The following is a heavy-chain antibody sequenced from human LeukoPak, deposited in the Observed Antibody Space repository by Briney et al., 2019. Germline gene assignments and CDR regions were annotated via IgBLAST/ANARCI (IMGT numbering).Heavy chain of an antibody. D-gene: IGHD3-22*01. CDR1: GFNFANHA. Sequence: PGGSLRLSCAASGFNFANHAMSWVRQAPGKGLEWVSIIYSGGSTYYADSVKGRFTISRDNSKNTLYLQMNSLRAEDTAVYYCYSSYYYDSSGKDYWGQGTLVTVSS. CDR2: IYSGGST. CDR3: YSSYYYDSSGKDY. V-gene: IGHV3-53*01. J-gene: IGHJ4*02.